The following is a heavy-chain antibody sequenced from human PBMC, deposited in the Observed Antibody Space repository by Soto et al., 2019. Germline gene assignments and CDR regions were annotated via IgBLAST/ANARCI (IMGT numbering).Heavy chain of an antibody. Sequence: SETLSLTCTVSGGSISSYYWSWIRQPPGKGLEWIGYIYYSGSTNYNPALKSRVTISVDTSKNQFSLKLSSVTAADTAVYYCARDFDQRWFDPWGQGTLVTVSS. D-gene: IGHD3-9*01. CDR2: IYYSGST. CDR3: ARDFDQRWFDP. J-gene: IGHJ5*02. V-gene: IGHV4-59*01. CDR1: GGSISSYY.